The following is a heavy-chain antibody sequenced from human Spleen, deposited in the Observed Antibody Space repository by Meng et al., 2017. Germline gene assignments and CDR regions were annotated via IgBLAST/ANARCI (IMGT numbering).Heavy chain of an antibody. CDR2: IYPSGTT. V-gene: IGHV4-4*02. J-gene: IGHJ4*02. D-gene: IGHD4-17*01. CDR1: GDSISNTNW. Sequence: QVQLQGPGPGLVKPSGTLSFTCAVSGDSISNTNWWTWVRRPPGKGLEWIGEIYPSGTTDFNPSLKSRVTISVDRANNQFSLKLSSVTAADTAVYYCAGGSLTVTTENINYWGQGTLVTVSS. CDR3: AGGSLTVTTENINY.